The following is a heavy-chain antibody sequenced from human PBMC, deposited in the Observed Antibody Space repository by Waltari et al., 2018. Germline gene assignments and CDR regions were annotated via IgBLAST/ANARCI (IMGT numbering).Heavy chain of an antibody. CDR1: GFTFSSYW. V-gene: IGHV3-7*01. D-gene: IGHD6-19*01. Sequence: EEQLVESGGGLVQPGGSLRLSCAASGFTFSSYWMTWVRQAPGKGLGGVAKIKQDGSAKYYIDAMKGRVIISRDNAKNSLYLQMNSLRAEDTAVYYCTRGLGWESDYWGQGTLVTVSS. CDR3: TRGLGWESDY. CDR2: IKQDGSAK. J-gene: IGHJ4*02.